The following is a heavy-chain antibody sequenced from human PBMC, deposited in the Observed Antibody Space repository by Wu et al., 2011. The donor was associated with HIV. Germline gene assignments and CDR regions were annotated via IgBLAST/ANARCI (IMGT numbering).Heavy chain of an antibody. D-gene: IGHD6-13*01. CDR1: GGTFSSHA. CDR3: ARDPGIAATGMSG. CDR2: IIPMFGTP. J-gene: IGHJ4*02. Sequence: QVQLVQSGAEVKKPGSSAKVSCKASGGTFSSHAINWXRQAPGQGLEWMGRIIPMFGTPNYARKFQGRVTITADESTSTAYMELSSLRSDDTAVYYCARDPGIAATGMSGWGQGTLVTVSS. V-gene: IGHV1-69*15.